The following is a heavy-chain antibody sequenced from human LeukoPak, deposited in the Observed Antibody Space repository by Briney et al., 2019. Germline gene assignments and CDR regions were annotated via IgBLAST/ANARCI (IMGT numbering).Heavy chain of an antibody. V-gene: IGHV3-23*01. CDR2: ISGSGGST. J-gene: IGHJ4*02. CDR3: AKGRCGGGSCSYYFDY. CDR1: GFTFSSNA. D-gene: IGHD2-15*01. Sequence: AGSLRLSCVASGFTFSSNAMSRVRQAPGRGLEWVSDISGSGGSTYYADSVKGRFTVSRDNSKNTLYLQMNSLRVEDMAVYYCAKGRCGGGSCSYYFDYWGQGTLVTVSS.